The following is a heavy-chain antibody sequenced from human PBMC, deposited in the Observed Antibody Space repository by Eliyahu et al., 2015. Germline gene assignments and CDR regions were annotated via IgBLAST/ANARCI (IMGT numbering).Heavy chain of an antibody. CDR3: AREAVVATGGFDY. CDR1: GFXFSSYD. J-gene: IGHJ4*02. V-gene: IGHV3-33*01. Sequence: QVQLVESGGGVVQPGRSLRLSCAASGFXFSSYDMDWVRQAPGKGLEWVAVLGYDDSKEYYAESVKGRFTISRDNSKNTLYLEMNSLRAEDTAVYYCAREAVVATGGFDYWGQGAEVTVSS. D-gene: IGHD5-12*01. CDR2: LGYDDSKE.